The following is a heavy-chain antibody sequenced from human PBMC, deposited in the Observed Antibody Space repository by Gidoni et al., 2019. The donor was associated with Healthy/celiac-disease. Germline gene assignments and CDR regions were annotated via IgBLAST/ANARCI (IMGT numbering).Heavy chain of an antibody. J-gene: IGHJ6*02. CDR1: GFTFSGSA. D-gene: IGHD3-22*01. V-gene: IGHV3-73*02. CDR2: IRRKANSYAT. CDR3: TRPTYYYDSSGYDYYYYGMDV. Sequence: VQLVESGGGLVQPGGSLKLSCAASGFTFSGSAMHWVRQASGKGLEGVGRIRRKANSYATAYAASVKGRFTISRDDSKNTAYLQMNSLKTEDTAVYYCTRPTYYYDSSGYDYYYYGMDVWGQGTTVTVSS.